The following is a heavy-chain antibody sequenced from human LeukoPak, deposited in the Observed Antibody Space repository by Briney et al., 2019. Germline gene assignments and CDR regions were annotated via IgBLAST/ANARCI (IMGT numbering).Heavy chain of an antibody. J-gene: IGHJ4*02. CDR2: INHSGST. CDR3: ARLKWELLHFGYFDY. CDR1: GGSFSGYY. D-gene: IGHD1-26*01. Sequence: SETLSLTWAVYGGSFSGYYWSWIRQPPGKGLEWIGEINHSGSTNYNPSLKSRVTISVDTSKNQFSLKLSSVTAADTAVYYCARLKWELLHFGYFDYWGQGTLVTVSS. V-gene: IGHV4-34*01.